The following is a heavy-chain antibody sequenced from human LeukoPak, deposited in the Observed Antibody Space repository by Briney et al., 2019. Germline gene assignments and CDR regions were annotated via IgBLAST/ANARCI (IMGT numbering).Heavy chain of an antibody. CDR3: ATEVGATTADY. CDR2: IIPIFGTA. CDR1: GGTFSSYA. V-gene: IGHV1-69*13. D-gene: IGHD1-26*01. J-gene: IGHJ4*02. Sequence: PQASVNVSCKASGGTFSSYAISWVRQAPGQGLEWMGGIIPIFGTANYAQKFQGRVTITADESTSTAYMELSSLRSEDTAVYYCATEVGATTADYWGQGTLVTVSS.